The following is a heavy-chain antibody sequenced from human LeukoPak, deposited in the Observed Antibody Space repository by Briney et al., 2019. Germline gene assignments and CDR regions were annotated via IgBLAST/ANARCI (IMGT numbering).Heavy chain of an antibody. D-gene: IGHD3-3*01. J-gene: IGHJ5*02. V-gene: IGHV4-59*01. Sequence: SETLSLTCTVSGGSISSYYWSWIRQPPGKGLEWIGYIYYSGSTNYNPSLKSRVTISVDTSKNQFSLKLSSVTAADTAVYYCARERFWSGSRWYWFDPWGQGTLATVSS. CDR1: GGSISSYY. CDR2: IYYSGST. CDR3: ARERFWSGSRWYWFDP.